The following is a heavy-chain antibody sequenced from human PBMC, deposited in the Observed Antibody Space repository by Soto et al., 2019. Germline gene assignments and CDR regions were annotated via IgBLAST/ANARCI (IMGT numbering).Heavy chain of an antibody. V-gene: IGHV1-46*01. Sequence: GGSLRLSCAASGFTFSSYSMNWVRQAPGQGLEWMGIFNPTSGSTNYAQKFQGRVTLTMDTSTSTAYMELSSLRFEDTAVYYCARGSSTSDFDYWGQGTLVTVSS. CDR1: GFTFSSYS. D-gene: IGHD2-2*01. J-gene: IGHJ4*02. CDR3: ARGSSTSDFDY. CDR2: FNPTSGST.